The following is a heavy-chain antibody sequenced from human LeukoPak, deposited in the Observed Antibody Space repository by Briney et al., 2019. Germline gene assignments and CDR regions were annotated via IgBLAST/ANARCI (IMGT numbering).Heavy chain of an antibody. CDR1: GGSISSYY. Sequence: SETLSLTCTVSGGSISSYYWSWIRQPPGKGLEWIGYIYYSGSTNHNPSLKSRVTISVDTSKNQFSLKLSSVTAADTAVYYCARVSGYDWESFYDYWGQGTLVTVSS. CDR2: IYYSGST. V-gene: IGHV4-59*01. J-gene: IGHJ4*02. D-gene: IGHD5-12*01. CDR3: ARVSGYDWESFYDY.